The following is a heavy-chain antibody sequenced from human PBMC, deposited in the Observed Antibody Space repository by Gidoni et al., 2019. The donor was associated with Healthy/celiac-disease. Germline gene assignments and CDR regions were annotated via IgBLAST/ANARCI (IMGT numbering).Heavy chain of an antibody. D-gene: IGHD6-13*01. CDR1: GFTFADYA. V-gene: IGHV3-9*01. J-gene: IGHJ3*02. CDR2: ISWNSGSI. CDR3: AKVSDSSSWLEAFDI. Sequence: EVQLVESGGGLVQPGRSLRLSCAASGFTFADYAMHWVRQAPGKGLEWVSGISWNSGSIGYADSVKGRFTISRDNAKNSLYLQMNSLRAEDTALYYCAKVSDSSSWLEAFDIWGQGTMVTVSS.